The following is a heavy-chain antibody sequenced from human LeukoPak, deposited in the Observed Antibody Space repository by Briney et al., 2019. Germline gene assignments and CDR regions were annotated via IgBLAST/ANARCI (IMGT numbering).Heavy chain of an antibody. Sequence: GGSLRLSCAASGFTFSDYYMSWIRQAPGKGQEWLSYISSSSSYINYADSVKGRFTISRDNAKNSLYLQMNSLRADDTAVYYCARERLGELSYHDYWGQGTLVTVSS. J-gene: IGHJ4*02. CDR3: ARERLGELSYHDY. D-gene: IGHD3-16*02. V-gene: IGHV3-11*05. CDR2: ISSSSSYI. CDR1: GFTFSDYY.